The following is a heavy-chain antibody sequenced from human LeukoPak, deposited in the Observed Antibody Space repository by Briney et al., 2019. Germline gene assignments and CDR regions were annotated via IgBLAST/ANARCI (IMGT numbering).Heavy chain of an antibody. CDR2: ISGSGGST. CDR1: GFTFSSYA. J-gene: IGHJ4*02. CDR3: ASDYYDSSGYYYLDY. V-gene: IGHV3-23*01. D-gene: IGHD3-22*01. Sequence: GGSLRLSCAASGFTFSSYAMSWVRQAPGKGLEWVSAISGSGGSTYYADSVKGRFTISRDNAKNSLYLQMNSLRAEDTAVYYCASDYYDSSGYYYLDYWGQGTLVTVSS.